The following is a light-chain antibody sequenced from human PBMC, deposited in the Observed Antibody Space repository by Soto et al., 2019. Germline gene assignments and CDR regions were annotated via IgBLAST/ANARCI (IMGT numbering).Light chain of an antibody. Sequence: QCASTLFLTPGDRATLCCRASQSVGSYLAWYQHKPGQAPRLLISDASNRATGMPARFSGSGSETDFTRTIISLEPDDAAVYFCQQRRSWPSHTFGAGTKVDIK. V-gene: IGKV3-11*01. CDR2: DAS. CDR1: QSVGSY. J-gene: IGKJ4*02. CDR3: QQRRSWPSHT.